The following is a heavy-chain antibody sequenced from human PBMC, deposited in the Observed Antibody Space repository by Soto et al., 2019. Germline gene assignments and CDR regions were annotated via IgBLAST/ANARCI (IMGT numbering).Heavy chain of an antibody. D-gene: IGHD3-3*01. Sequence: EVQLVESGGGLVQPGGSLRLSCAVSGFTFSAYWMSWVRQAPGKWLEWVANIKEDGSATYYVDSVKGRFTISRDNAKNSLDLQMNSLSAEDTAVYYCARGGHITIFGVIYFDYWGRGTLVAVSS. V-gene: IGHV3-7*01. CDR1: GFTFSAYW. CDR2: IKEDGSAT. CDR3: ARGGHITIFGVIYFDY. J-gene: IGHJ4*02.